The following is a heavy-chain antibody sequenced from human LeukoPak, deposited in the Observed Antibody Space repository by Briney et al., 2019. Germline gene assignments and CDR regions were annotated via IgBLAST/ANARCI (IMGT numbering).Heavy chain of an antibody. D-gene: IGHD3-10*01. CDR1: GGSFSGYY. J-gene: IGHJ3*02. V-gene: IGHV4-59*01. Sequence: SETLSLTCAVYGGSFSGYYWSWIRQPPGKGLEWIGYIYYSGNTNYNPSLKSRVTISVDTSKNQFSLKLSSVTAADTAVYYCARPLMVRGVIRVDAFEIWGQGTMVTVSS. CDR2: IYYSGNT. CDR3: ARPLMVRGVIRVDAFEI.